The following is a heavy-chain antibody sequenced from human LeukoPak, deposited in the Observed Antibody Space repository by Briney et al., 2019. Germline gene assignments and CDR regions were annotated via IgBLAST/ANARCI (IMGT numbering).Heavy chain of an antibody. CDR2: ISAYNGNT. Sequence: GASVKVACKASGYTFTSYRISWVRQAPGQGLEWMGWISAYNGNTNYAQKLQGRVTMTTDTSTSTAYMELRSLRSDDTAVYYCARDAAQQLVRDYWGQGTLVTVSS. D-gene: IGHD6-13*01. CDR3: ARDAAQQLVRDY. V-gene: IGHV1-18*01. J-gene: IGHJ4*02. CDR1: GYTFTSYR.